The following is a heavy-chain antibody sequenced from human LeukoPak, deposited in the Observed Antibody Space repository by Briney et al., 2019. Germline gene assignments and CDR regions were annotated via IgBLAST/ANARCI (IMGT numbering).Heavy chain of an antibody. J-gene: IGHJ1*01. CDR1: GFTFSSYA. D-gene: IGHD5-24*01. V-gene: IGHV3-64D*06. CDR2: ISSNGGST. CDR3: VFGGDGYHLCY. Sequence: PGGSLRLSCSASGFTFSSYAMHWVRQAPGKGLEYVSAISSNGGSTYYADSVKGRFTISRDNSKNTLYLQMSSLRAEDTAVYYCVFGGDGYHLCYWGQGTLVPVSS.